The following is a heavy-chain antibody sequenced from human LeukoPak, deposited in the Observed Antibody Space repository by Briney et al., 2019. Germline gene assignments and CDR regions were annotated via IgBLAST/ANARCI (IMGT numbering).Heavy chain of an antibody. Sequence: PSETLSLTCAVYGGSLSGYYWSWIRQPPGKGLEWIGEINHSGSTNYNPSLKSRVTISVDTSKNQFSLKLSSVTAADTAVYYCARGPPRYYYGSGSYTPTPYNWFDPWGQGTLVTVSS. CDR1: GGSLSGYY. CDR2: INHSGST. J-gene: IGHJ5*02. CDR3: ARGPPRYYYGSGSYTPTPYNWFDP. D-gene: IGHD3-10*01. V-gene: IGHV4-34*01.